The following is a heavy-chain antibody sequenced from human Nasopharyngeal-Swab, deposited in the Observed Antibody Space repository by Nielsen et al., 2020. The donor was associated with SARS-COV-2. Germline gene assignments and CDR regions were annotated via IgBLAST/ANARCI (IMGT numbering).Heavy chain of an antibody. CDR1: GFTFDDYG. J-gene: IGHJ5*02. CDR3: AKDRMSGTNWFDP. V-gene: IGHV3-9*01. Sequence: GGSLRLSCAASGFTFDDYGMHWVRQAPGKGLEWVSGISWDGLTIGYADSVKGRFTISRDNAKNSLYLQMNSLRTEDTALYYCAKDRMSGTNWFDPWGQGTLVTVSS. CDR2: ISWDGLTI. D-gene: IGHD1-1*01.